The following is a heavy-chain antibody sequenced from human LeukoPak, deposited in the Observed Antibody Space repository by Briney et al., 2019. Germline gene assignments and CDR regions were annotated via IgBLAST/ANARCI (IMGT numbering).Heavy chain of an antibody. CDR1: GFTLTNYD. V-gene: IGHV1-46*01. D-gene: IGHD2-2*01. CDR3: AKGAHQHSDS. Sequence: GASVKVSCKASGFTLTNYDINWVRQAPGQGLEWMAKLIPSGGSPSYAQNFQGRVTVTSDTFTSTVHMELSSLRSDDSAVYYCAKGAHQHSDSWGQGTLVSVSS. CDR2: LIPSGGSP. J-gene: IGHJ4*02.